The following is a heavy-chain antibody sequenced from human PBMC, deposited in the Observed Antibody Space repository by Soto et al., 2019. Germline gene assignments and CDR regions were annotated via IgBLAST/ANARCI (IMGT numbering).Heavy chain of an antibody. D-gene: IGHD3-10*01. Sequence: QVQLVQSGAEVKKPGSSVKVSCKGSGGTFSSYTISWVRQAPGQGLEWMGRIIPILGIAKYAQKFQGRFTITADKSTSTAYMELSSLRSEDTAVYYCASLMSSGYYYGMDVWGQGTTVTVSS. V-gene: IGHV1-69*02. CDR1: GGTFSSYT. J-gene: IGHJ6*02. CDR2: IIPILGIA. CDR3: ASLMSSGYYYGMDV.